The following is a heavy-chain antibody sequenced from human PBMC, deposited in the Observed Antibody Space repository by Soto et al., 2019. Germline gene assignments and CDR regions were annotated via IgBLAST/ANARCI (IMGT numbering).Heavy chain of an antibody. CDR1: GYSFLYYA. D-gene: IGHD6-19*01. Sequence: QVQLVQSGAEVRKPGASVKVSCKASGYSFLYYAITWVRQAPGQGLEWMGWISPYNANTKTGERVQGRVTISTDTSATTAYLELKSLTTDDTAVYYCAVRGSGTSKALLGWGQGTLVTVSS. CDR2: ISPYNANT. J-gene: IGHJ4*02. CDR3: AVRGSGTSKALLG. V-gene: IGHV1-18*01.